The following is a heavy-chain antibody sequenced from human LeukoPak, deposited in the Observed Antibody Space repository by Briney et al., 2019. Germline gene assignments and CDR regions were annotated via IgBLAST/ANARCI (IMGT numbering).Heavy chain of an antibody. CDR3: ARLWLGVRPHDY. D-gene: IGHD3-10*01. CDR1: GGSIRSSSYY. CDR2: IYYSGST. V-gene: IGHV4-39*01. Sequence: SETLSLSCTVSGGSIRSSSYYWGWIRQPPGKGLEWIGSIYYSGSTYYNPSLKSRVTISVDTSKNQFSLKLSSLTAADTAVYYCARLWLGVRPHDYWGQGTLVTVSS. J-gene: IGHJ4*02.